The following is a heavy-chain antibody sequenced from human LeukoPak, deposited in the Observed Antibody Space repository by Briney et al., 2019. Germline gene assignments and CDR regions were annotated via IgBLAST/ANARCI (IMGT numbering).Heavy chain of an antibody. CDR1: GFTFSSYS. CDR2: ISSSSSYI. CDR3: AREVYSSGWYDY. J-gene: IGHJ4*02. Sequence: GGSLRLSCAASGFTFSSYSMNWVRQAPGKGLEWVSSISSSSSYIYYADSVKGRFTISRDNAQNSLYLQMNSLRAEDTAVFNCAREVYSSGWYDYWGQGTLVTVSS. V-gene: IGHV3-21*01. D-gene: IGHD6-19*01.